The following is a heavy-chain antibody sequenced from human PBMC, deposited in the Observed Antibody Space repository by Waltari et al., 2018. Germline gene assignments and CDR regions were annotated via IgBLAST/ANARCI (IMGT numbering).Heavy chain of an antibody. V-gene: IGHV3-48*04. D-gene: IGHD3-22*01. CDR2: ISSSSSTI. J-gene: IGHJ4*02. CDR1: GFTFSSYS. CDR3: ARDLSYYDSSGSYFDY. Sequence: EVQLVESGGGLVQPGGSLRLSCAASGFTFSSYSMNWVRQAPGKGLEWVSYISSSSSTIYYADSVKGRFTISRDNAKNSLYLQMNSLRAEDTAVYYCARDLSYYDSSGSYFDYWGQGTLVTVSS.